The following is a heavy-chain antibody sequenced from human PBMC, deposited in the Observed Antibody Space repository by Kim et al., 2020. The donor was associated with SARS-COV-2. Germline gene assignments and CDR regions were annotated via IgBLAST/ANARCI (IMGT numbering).Heavy chain of an antibody. CDR3: ARVRYSGSREFYYYYYGMDV. V-gene: IGHV3-11*06. J-gene: IGHJ6*02. Sequence: RFTISRENAKNSLYLQMNSLRAEDTAVYYCARVRYSGSREFYYYYYGMDVWGQGTTVTVSS. D-gene: IGHD5-12*01.